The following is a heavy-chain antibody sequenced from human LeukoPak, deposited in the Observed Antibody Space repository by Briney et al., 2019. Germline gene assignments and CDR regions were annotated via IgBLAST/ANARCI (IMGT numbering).Heavy chain of an antibody. Sequence: PGRSLRLSCAASGFTFDDYAMHWVRQAPGKGLEWVSGISWNSGSIGYADSVKGRFTISRDNAKNSLYLQMNSLRAEDMALYYCARDDRGTVAGTPKHNDYWGQGTLVTVSS. D-gene: IGHD6-19*01. CDR1: GFTFDDYA. V-gene: IGHV3-9*03. CDR2: ISWNSGSI. CDR3: ARDDRGTVAGTPKHNDY. J-gene: IGHJ4*02.